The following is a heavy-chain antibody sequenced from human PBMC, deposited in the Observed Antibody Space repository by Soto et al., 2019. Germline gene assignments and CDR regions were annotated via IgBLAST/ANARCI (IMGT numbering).Heavy chain of an antibody. J-gene: IGHJ3*02. V-gene: IGHV1-69*13. Sequence: LVKVYWKASGGTFSSYAISWVRQDPGQGLEWMGGIIPIFGTTNYAEKFRGRVSITADESTSTAYVELSSLRSEDTAVYYCAGSFKYGSGTFDAFDIWGQGTMVTVSS. D-gene: IGHD3-10*01. CDR1: GGTFSSYA. CDR2: IIPIFGTT. CDR3: AGSFKYGSGTFDAFDI.